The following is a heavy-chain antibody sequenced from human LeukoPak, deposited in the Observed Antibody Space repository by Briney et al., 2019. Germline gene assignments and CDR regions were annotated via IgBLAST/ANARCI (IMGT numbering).Heavy chain of an antibody. J-gene: IGHJ3*02. CDR2: IIPIFGTA. D-gene: IGHD2-21*02. CDR1: GGTFSSYA. CDR3: ARVGPAYCGGDCYSGAFDI. Sequence: GASVKVSCKASGGTFSSYAISWVRQAPGQGLEWMGGIIPIFGTANYAQKFQGRVTITADKSTSTAYMELSSLRSEDTAVYYCARVGPAYCGGDCYSGAFDIWGQGTMVTVPS. V-gene: IGHV1-69*06.